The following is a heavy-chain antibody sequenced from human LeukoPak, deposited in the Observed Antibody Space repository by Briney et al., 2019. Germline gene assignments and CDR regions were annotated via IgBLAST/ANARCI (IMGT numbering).Heavy chain of an antibody. V-gene: IGHV3-30*02. Sequence: GGSLRLSCAASGFTFSSYAMSWVRQAPGKGLEWVAFIRYDGSNKYYADSVKGRFTISRDNSKNTLYLQMNSLRAEDTAVYYCAKSKDGYNFGYFDYWGQGTLVTVSS. D-gene: IGHD5-24*01. CDR3: AKSKDGYNFGYFDY. J-gene: IGHJ4*02. CDR1: GFTFSSYA. CDR2: IRYDGSNK.